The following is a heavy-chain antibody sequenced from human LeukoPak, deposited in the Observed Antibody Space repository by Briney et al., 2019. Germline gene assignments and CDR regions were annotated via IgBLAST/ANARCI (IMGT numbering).Heavy chain of an antibody. J-gene: IGHJ4*02. V-gene: IGHV4-34*01. CDR2: ITHSGST. Sequence: SETLSLTCAVYGGSFSGYYWSWLRQPPGKGLEWIGEITHSGSTNYNPSLKSRVTISVDTSKNQFSLKLSSVTAADTAVYYCASRDTATGLDWGQGTLVTVSS. CDR3: ASRDTATGLD. D-gene: IGHD5-18*01. CDR1: GGSFSGYY.